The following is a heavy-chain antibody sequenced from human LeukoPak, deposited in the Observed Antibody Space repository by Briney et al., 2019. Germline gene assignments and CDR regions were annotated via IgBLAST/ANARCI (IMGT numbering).Heavy chain of an antibody. CDR1: GGPISSGDYY. J-gene: IGHJ6*04. V-gene: IGHV4-30-4*01. CDR2: IYYSGST. D-gene: IGHD2-2*01. CDR3: ARDQDCSSTSCYSTSGMDV. Sequence: SQTLSLTCTVSGGPISSGDYYWSWIRQPPGKGLEWIGYIYYSGSTYYNPSLKSRVTISVDTSKNQFSLKPSSVTAADTAVYYCARDQDCSSTSCYSTSGMDVWGKGTTVTVSS.